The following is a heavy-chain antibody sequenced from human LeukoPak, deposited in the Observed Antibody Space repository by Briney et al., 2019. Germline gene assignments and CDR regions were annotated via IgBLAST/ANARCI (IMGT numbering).Heavy chain of an antibody. J-gene: IGHJ6*02. CDR2: FEAEDGER. CDR3: ATHDHFVVVPDEDHSHNGLDV. D-gene: IGHD2-2*01. Sequence: GASVKVSCKVSGDTLSDVSIHWVRQAPGKGLEWMGSFEAEDGERIYAQKFEGRVIMTEDTSTDTAYMEMSWLTSEDTAVYYCATHDHFVVVPDEDHSHNGLDVWGQGTTVIVSS. CDR1: GDTLSDVS. V-gene: IGHV1-24*01.